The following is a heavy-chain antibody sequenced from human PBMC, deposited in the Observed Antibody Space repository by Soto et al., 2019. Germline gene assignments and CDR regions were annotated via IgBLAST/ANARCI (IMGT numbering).Heavy chain of an antibody. CDR1: GGSLRTTGYY. J-gene: IGHJ5*02. CDR3: ASVATAGGSPLNNWFDP. D-gene: IGHD6-13*01. CDR2: IYHSGST. Sequence: QLQLQESGPGLVKPSETLSLTCSVSGGSLRTTGYYWGWIRQPPGKGLEWIGAIYHSGSTYHNPSLKSRVTISVDTSKNQFSLKLTSVTAADTAVYYCASVATAGGSPLNNWFDPWGQGTLVTVSS. V-gene: IGHV4-39*01.